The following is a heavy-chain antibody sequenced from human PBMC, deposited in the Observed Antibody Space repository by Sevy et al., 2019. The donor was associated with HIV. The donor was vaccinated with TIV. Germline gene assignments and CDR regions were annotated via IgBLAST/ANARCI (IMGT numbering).Heavy chain of an antibody. Sequence: GGSLRLSCIGSGFSFSYYGIHWVRQAPGKGLDWVALISHDGINEYYADSVKGRFTMSRDNSKNTVYLEINSLRNEDTAIYFCANAYSGSYSHSYLYALDVWGQGTTVTVSS. J-gene: IGHJ6*02. D-gene: IGHD1-26*01. V-gene: IGHV3-30*18. CDR2: ISHDGINE. CDR3: ANAYSGSYSHSYLYALDV. CDR1: GFSFSYYG.